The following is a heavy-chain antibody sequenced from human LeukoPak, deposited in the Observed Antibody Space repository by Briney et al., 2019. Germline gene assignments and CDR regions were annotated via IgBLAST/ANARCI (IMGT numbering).Heavy chain of an antibody. CDR3: ARGLSIAVASGMDV. V-gene: IGHV3-30*03. CDR1: GFTFSSYG. Sequence: PGGSLRLSCAASGFTFSSYGMHWVRQAPGRGLEWVAIISYDGSHKYDADSVKGRFTISRDNSKNTLYLQMNSLRAEDTAVYYCARGLSIAVASGMDVWGQGTTVTVSS. CDR2: ISYDGSHK. D-gene: IGHD6-19*01. J-gene: IGHJ6*02.